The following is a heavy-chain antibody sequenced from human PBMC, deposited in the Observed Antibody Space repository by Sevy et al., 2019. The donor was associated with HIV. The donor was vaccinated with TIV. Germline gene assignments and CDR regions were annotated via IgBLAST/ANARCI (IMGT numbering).Heavy chain of an antibody. Sequence: SETLSLSCTVSGASINSYYWSWIRQPPGKGLEFIGYIYYIGSGNYNPSLKSRVTMAIDTSNNQFSLELSSVTAADTAVYYCARLSGTSGRYLYSVDYWGLGTLVTVSS. CDR1: GASINSYY. J-gene: IGHJ4*02. D-gene: IGHD6-19*01. V-gene: IGHV4-59*01. CDR3: ARLSGTSGRYLYSVDY. CDR2: IYYIGSG.